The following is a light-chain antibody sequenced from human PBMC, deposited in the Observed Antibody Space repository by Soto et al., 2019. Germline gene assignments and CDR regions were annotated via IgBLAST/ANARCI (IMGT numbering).Light chain of an antibody. Sequence: EIVMTQYPAPLSVSPGERATLSCRASQSVSSNLAWYQQKPGQAPRLLIYGASTRATGIPARFSGSGSGTEFTLTISSRQSEDFAVYYCQQYNNWPPWTFGQGTKVEIK. CDR1: QSVSSN. J-gene: IGKJ1*01. V-gene: IGKV3-15*01. CDR3: QQYNNWPPWT. CDR2: GAS.